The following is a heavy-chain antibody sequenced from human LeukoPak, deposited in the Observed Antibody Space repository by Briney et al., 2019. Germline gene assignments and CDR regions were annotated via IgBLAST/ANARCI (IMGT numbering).Heavy chain of an antibody. D-gene: IGHD3-22*01. CDR1: GFTFSSYD. V-gene: IGHV3-13*01. CDR3: ARAVYDSSGYSRHAFDI. CDR2: IGTAGDT. Sequence: GGSLRLSCAASGFTFSSYDRHWVRQATGKGLEWVSAIGTAGDTYYPGSVKCRFTISRENANNSFYLQMNSLRAGDTAVYYCARAVYDSSGYSRHAFDIWGQGTMVTVSS. J-gene: IGHJ3*02.